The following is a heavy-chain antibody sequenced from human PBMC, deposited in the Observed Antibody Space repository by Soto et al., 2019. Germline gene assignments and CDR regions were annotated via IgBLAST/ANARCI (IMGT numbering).Heavy chain of an antibody. J-gene: IGHJ6*03. D-gene: IGHD1-1*01. CDR1: GYTFTSYD. CDR2: MNPNSGNT. Sequence: ASVKVSCKASGYTFTSYDINWVRQATGQGLEWMGWMNPNSGNTGYAQKFQGRVTMTRNTSISTAYMELSSLRSEDTAVYYCARGPVDWNYSYYYYMDVWGQGTTVTVSS. V-gene: IGHV1-8*01. CDR3: ARGPVDWNYSYYYYMDV.